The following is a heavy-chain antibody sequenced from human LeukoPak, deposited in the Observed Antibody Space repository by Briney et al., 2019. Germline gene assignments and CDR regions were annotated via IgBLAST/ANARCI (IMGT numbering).Heavy chain of an antibody. V-gene: IGHV4-59*08. CDR2: IYYSGST. J-gene: IGHJ4*02. D-gene: IGHD3-3*01. Sequence: SETLSLTCTVSGGSISSYYWSWIRQPPGKGLEWIGYIYYSGSTNYNPSLKSRVTISVDTSKNQFSLKLSSVTAADTAVYYCARHTRPDYDFWSGYIAPTDYWGQGTLVTVSS. CDR3: ARHTRPDYDFWSGYIAPTDY. CDR1: GGSISSYY.